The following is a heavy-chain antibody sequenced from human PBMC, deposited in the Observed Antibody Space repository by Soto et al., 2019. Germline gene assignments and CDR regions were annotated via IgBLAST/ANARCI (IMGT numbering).Heavy chain of an antibody. Sequence: GSLRLSCAGSGFTFGDSYMSWIRQAPGKGLEWLSYISPGSRYPAYADSVKGRFTISRDNAKRSLYLQMMSLTAEDTAIYYCARDFYGGYTYGPGDYWGQGALVTSPQ. D-gene: IGHD5-18*01. CDR3: ARDFYGGYTYGPGDY. CDR1: GFTFGDSY. V-gene: IGHV3-11*06. CDR2: ISPGSRYP. J-gene: IGHJ4*02.